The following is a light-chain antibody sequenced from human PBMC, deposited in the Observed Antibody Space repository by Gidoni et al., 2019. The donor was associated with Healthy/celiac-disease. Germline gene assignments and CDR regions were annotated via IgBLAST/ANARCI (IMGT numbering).Light chain of an antibody. CDR1: KSISSW. J-gene: IGKJ1*01. CDR2: DAS. Sequence: DIQMTQSPSTLSASVGDRVTITCRASKSISSWLAWYQQKPGKAPKRLIYDASSLESGVPLRVSGSGSGTEFTLTISSLQPDDFANYYCQQYKSWTFGQGTKVEIK. V-gene: IGKV1-5*01. CDR3: QQYKSWT.